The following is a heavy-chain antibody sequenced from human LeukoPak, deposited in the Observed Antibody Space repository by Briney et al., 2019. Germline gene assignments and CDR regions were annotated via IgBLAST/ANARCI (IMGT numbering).Heavy chain of an antibody. CDR2: ISAYNGNT. CDR3: ASGRRLELSSSYYYGMDV. CDR1: GYTFTSYG. J-gene: IGHJ6*02. Sequence: ASVTVSFTASGYTFTSYGISWVRQAPGQGLEWMGWISAYNGNTNYAQKLQGRVTMTTDTSTSTAYMELRSLRSDDTAVYYCASGRRLELSSSYYYGMDVWGQGTTVTVSS. V-gene: IGHV1-18*01. D-gene: IGHD1-26*01.